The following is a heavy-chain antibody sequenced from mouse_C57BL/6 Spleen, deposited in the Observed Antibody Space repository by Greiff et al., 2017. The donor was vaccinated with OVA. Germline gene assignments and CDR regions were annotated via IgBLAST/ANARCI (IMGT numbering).Heavy chain of an antibody. D-gene: IGHD2-12*01. CDR3: ARDSYAHFDY. CDR2: INYDGSST. J-gene: IGHJ2*01. V-gene: IGHV5-16*01. Sequence: DVKLVESEGGLVQPGSSMKLSCTASGFTFSDYYMAWVRQVPEKGLEWVANINYDGSSTYYLDSLKSRFIISRDNAKNILYLQMSSLKSEDTATYYCARDSYAHFDYWGQGTTLTVSS. CDR1: GFTFSDYY.